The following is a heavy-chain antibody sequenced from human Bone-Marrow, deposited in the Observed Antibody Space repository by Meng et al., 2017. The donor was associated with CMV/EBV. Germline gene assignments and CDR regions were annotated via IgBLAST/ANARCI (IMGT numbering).Heavy chain of an antibody. J-gene: IGHJ6*02. CDR2: ISSSGSTI. Sequence: GESLKISCAASGFTFSSYEMNWVRQAPGKGLEWVSYISSSGSTIYYADSVKGRFTISRDNSKNTLYLQMNSLRAEDTAVYYCARSLSLQRITIFGVVTPRFGYGMDVWGQGTTVTVSS. CDR3: ARSLSLQRITIFGVVTPRFGYGMDV. V-gene: IGHV3-48*03. CDR1: GFTFSSYE. D-gene: IGHD3-3*01.